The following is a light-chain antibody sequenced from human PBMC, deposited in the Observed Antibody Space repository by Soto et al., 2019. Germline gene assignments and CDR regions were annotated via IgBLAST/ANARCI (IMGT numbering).Light chain of an antibody. CDR2: EVN. J-gene: IGLJ1*01. CDR1: SSDVGDNNY. V-gene: IGLV2-14*01. CDR3: SSYTPSSNTLDV. Sequence: QSALTQPASVSGSPGQSITISCTGTSSDVGDNNYVSWYQQHPGKAPKLMIFEVNNRPSGISNRFSGSKSGNTASLTISGLQAEDEADYYCSSYTPSSNTLDVFGTGTKLTVL.